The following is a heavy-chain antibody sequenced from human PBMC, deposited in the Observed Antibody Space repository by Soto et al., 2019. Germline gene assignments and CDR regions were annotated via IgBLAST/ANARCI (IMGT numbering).Heavy chain of an antibody. D-gene: IGHD6-25*01. CDR2: MNPYSGNT. Sequence: GASVKVSCKASGYTFTTYDISWVRQATGQGLEWMGWMNPYSGNTGYAQKSQGRVTVTRNTSISTVYMELSGLRPDDTAVYYCARRKERSGPHYFDYWGQGSQVTVSS. CDR1: GYTFTTYD. J-gene: IGHJ4*02. V-gene: IGHV1-8*01. CDR3: ARRKERSGPHYFDY.